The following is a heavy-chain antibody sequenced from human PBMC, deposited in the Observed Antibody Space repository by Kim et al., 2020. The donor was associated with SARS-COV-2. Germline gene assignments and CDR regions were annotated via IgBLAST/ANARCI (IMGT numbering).Heavy chain of an antibody. CDR2: ISASGGST. V-gene: IGHV3-23*01. J-gene: IGHJ4*02. D-gene: IGHD6-25*01. Sequence: GGSLRLSCAASGFTFSSYGMSWVRQAPGKGLEWVSTISASGGSTYYADSVKGRFTIYRDNSKNTLYVQMNSLRAEDTAVYYCAKTERLTFDYWGQGTLVTVSS. CDR1: GFTFSSYG. CDR3: AKTERLTFDY.